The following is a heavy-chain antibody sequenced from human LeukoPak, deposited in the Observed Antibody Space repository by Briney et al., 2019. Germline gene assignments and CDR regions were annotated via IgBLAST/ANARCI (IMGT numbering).Heavy chain of an antibody. Sequence: SETLSLTCTVSGGSISSYYWSWIRQPPGKGLEWIGYIYYSGSTNYNPSLKSRVTISVDTSKNQFSLKLSSVTAADTAVYYCARGRSGEMDGYNPKHAFDIWGQGTMVTVSS. D-gene: IGHD5-24*01. CDR3: ARGRSGEMDGYNPKHAFDI. J-gene: IGHJ3*02. CDR2: IYYSGST. CDR1: GGSISSYY. V-gene: IGHV4-59*08.